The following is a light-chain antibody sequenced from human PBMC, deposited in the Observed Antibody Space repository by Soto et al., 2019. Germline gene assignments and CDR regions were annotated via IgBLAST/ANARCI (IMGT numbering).Light chain of an antibody. CDR2: GAS. J-gene: IGKJ4*01. Sequence: EIVLTQSPGTLSLSPGERATLSCRASQSVSSSYLAWYQQKPGQAPRLLIYGASSRATGIPDRFSGSGSGTDFTLTISRLEPEDFAVYYCQQYSSSPPELTFGGGTRWIS. CDR3: QQYSSSPPELT. V-gene: IGKV3-20*01. CDR1: QSVSSSY.